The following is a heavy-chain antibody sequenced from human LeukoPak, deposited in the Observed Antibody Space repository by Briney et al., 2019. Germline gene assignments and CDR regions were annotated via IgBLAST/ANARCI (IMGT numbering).Heavy chain of an antibody. CDR2: ISAYNGNT. J-gene: IGHJ3*02. V-gene: IGHV1-18*01. CDR1: GYTFTSYG. Sequence: ASVKVSCKASGYTFTSYGISWVRQAPGQGLEWMGWISAYNGNTNYAQKLQGRVTMTTDTSTSTAYMELRSLRSEDTAVYYCARGGIVGATTRADDAFDIWGQGTMVTVSS. D-gene: IGHD1-26*01. CDR3: ARGGIVGATTRADDAFDI.